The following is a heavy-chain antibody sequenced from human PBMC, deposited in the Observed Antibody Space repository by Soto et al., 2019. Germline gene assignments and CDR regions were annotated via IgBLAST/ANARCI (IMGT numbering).Heavy chain of an antibody. J-gene: IGHJ6*02. CDR3: ARHPPDYDFWSGYSYYYGMDV. Sequence: PGESLKISCKGSGYSFTSYWIGWVRQMPGKGLEWMGIIYPGDSDTRYSPSFQGQVTISADKSISTAYLQWSSLKASDTAMYYCARHPPDYDFWSGYSYYYGMDVWGQGTTVTVSS. CDR1: GYSFTSYW. V-gene: IGHV5-51*01. CDR2: IYPGDSDT. D-gene: IGHD3-3*01.